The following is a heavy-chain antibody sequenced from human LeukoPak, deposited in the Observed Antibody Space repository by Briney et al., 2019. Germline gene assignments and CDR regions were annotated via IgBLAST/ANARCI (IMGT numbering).Heavy chain of an antibody. D-gene: IGHD2-2*01. CDR1: GFTFSHYW. V-gene: IGHV3-74*01. Sequence: GGSLRLSCAASGFTFSHYWMHWVRQAPGKGLVGVSRIESDGGRTDYADSLTGRFTISRDNAKNTLYLEMNSLRAEDTAVYYCARVGHCSSTACFIDYWGQGTLVTVSS. CDR3: ARVGHCSSTACFIDY. CDR2: IESDGGRT. J-gene: IGHJ4*02.